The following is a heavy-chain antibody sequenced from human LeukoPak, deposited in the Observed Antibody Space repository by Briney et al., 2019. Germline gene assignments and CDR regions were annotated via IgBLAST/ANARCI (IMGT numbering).Heavy chain of an antibody. J-gene: IGHJ3*02. CDR3: ASPHSIAARPDAFDI. V-gene: IGHV1-46*03. D-gene: IGHD6-6*01. CDR2: INPSGGST. Sequence: ASVKVSCKASGYTFTSYYMHWVQQAPGQGLEWMGIINPSGGSTSYAQKFQGRVTMTRDTSTSTVYMELSSLRSEDTAVYYCASPHSIAARPDAFDIWGQGTMVTVSS. CDR1: GYTFTSYY.